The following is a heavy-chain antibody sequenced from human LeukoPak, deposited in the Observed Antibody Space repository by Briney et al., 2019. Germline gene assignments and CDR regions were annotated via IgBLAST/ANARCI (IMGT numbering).Heavy chain of an antibody. V-gene: IGHV3-30*04. CDR1: GFTFSNYA. CDR2: ISYDGSNK. D-gene: IGHD6-13*01. J-gene: IGHJ4*02. CDR3: ATSRGIAAAIDY. Sequence: GGSLRLSCAASGFTFSNYAMHWVRQAPGKGLEWVAVISYDGSNKYYADSVKGRFTISRDNSKNTLYLQMNSLRAEDTAVYYCATSRGIAAAIDYWGQGTLVTVSS.